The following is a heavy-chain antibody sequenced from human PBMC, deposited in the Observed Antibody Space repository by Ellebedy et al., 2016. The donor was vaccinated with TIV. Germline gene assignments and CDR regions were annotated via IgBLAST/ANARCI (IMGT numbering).Heavy chain of an antibody. V-gene: IGHV3-7*01. CDR2: IKQDGGET. CDR3: ATDGSYGDYLSPTHAFEI. CDR1: GFAFSSYW. Sequence: GESLKISCAASGFAFSSYWMSWVRQAPGKGLEWLANIKQDGGETYYGDSVKGRFTISRDNAKRTMDLQMNSLRAEDTAIYYCATDGSYGDYLSPTHAFEIWGQGTLVTVSP. J-gene: IGHJ3*02. D-gene: IGHD3-16*01.